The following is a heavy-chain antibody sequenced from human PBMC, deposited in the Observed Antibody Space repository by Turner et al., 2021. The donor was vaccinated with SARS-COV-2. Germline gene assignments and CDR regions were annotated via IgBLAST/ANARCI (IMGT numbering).Heavy chain of an antibody. CDR3: AGRQLGWGLIDY. D-gene: IGHD6-6*01. CDR2: INHNSGGT. Sequence: QVQLVLSGAELNKPGASVKVSCKASGYTSTGYYMHWVRQAPGQGLKWMGWINHNSGGTRYAQELPGRVTMTRDTSNSTAYMEPGRLGYDDTAVYYCAGRQLGWGLIDYWGQGTLVTVSS. CDR1: GYTSTGYY. V-gene: IGHV1-2*02. J-gene: IGHJ4*02.